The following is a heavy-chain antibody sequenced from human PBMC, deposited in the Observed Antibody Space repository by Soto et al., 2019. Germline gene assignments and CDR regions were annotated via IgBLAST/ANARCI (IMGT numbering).Heavy chain of an antibody. CDR1: GFPLSDSA. CDR3: TGHAGGQVEHSFYYSFMDV. V-gene: IGHV3-73*01. J-gene: IGHJ6*03. Sequence: EVQLVESGGGLVQPGGSLKLACLASGFPLSDSAIHWVRKASGKGLEWVGRIRSKTNNYATTYGAPVRGRFTLSRDDSKNTAYLQMNSLESEDAAVYYCTGHAGGQVEHSFYYSFMDVWGKGTTVSV. D-gene: IGHD2-15*01. CDR2: IRSKTNNYAT.